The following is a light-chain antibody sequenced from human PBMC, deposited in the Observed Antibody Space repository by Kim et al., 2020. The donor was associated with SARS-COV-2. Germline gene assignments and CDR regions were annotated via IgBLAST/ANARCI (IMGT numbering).Light chain of an antibody. Sequence: DIQLTQSPSSLSASVGDRVIITCRASQGISTYLNWYQHKVGGAPKLLIFGASNLQSGVPSRIRGSGSATDFTLTINNLQPEDFATYYCQQSYDNPRTFGQGTKLEI. CDR3: QQSYDNPRT. CDR2: GAS. CDR1: QGISTY. J-gene: IGKJ2*01. V-gene: IGKV1-39*01.